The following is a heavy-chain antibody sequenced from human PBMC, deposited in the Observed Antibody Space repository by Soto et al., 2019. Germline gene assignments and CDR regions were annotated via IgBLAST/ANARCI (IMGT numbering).Heavy chain of an antibody. CDR3: TRPPVGYSYGDNFDY. D-gene: IGHD5-18*01. CDR2: IRSKANSYAT. J-gene: IGHJ4*02. Sequence: VQLVESGGGLVQPVGSLKLSCAASGFTFSGSAMHWVRQASGKGLEWVGRIRSKANSYATAYAASVKGRFTISRDDSKNTAYLQMNSLKTEDTAVYYCTRPPVGYSYGDNFDYWGQGTLVTVSS. V-gene: IGHV3-73*02. CDR1: GFTFSGSA.